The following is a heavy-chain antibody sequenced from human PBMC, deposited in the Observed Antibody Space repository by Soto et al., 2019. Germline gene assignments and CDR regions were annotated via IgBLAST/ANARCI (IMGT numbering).Heavy chain of an antibody. Sequence: SETLSLTCTVSGGSISSYYWSWIRQPPGKGLEWIGYIYYSGSTNYNPSLKSRVTISVDTSKNQFSLKLSSGTAADTSVYYCAREAGCSGGSCYDAFDIWGQGTMVTVSS. CDR3: AREAGCSGGSCYDAFDI. J-gene: IGHJ3*02. CDR2: IYYSGST. CDR1: GGSISSYY. D-gene: IGHD2-15*01. V-gene: IGHV4-59*01.